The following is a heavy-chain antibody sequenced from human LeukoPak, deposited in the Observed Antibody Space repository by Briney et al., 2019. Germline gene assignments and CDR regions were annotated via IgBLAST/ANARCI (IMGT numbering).Heavy chain of an antibody. J-gene: IGHJ4*02. Sequence: GGSLRLSCAASGFTFSSYGMHWVRQAPGKGLEWVAVIWYDGSNKYYADSVKGRFTISRDNSKNTLYLQMNSLRAEDTAVYYCARDTRLYYYDSSDFDYWGQGTLVTVSS. V-gene: IGHV3-33*01. CDR1: GFTFSSYG. CDR3: ARDTRLYYYDSSDFDY. D-gene: IGHD3-22*01. CDR2: IWYDGSNK.